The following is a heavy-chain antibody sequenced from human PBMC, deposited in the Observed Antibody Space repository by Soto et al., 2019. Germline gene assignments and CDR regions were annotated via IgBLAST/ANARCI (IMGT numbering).Heavy chain of an antibody. CDR2: IYYSGST. V-gene: IGHV4-31*03. CDR1: GGSISSGGYY. Sequence: QVQLQESGPGLVKPSQTLSLTCTVSGGSISSGGYYWSWIRQHPGKGLEWIGYIYYSGSTYYNPSLKSRVTISVDTSKTQFSLKLSSVTAADTAVYYCARELRAYYDILTGYPTTNWFDPWGQGTLVTVSS. D-gene: IGHD3-9*01. J-gene: IGHJ5*02. CDR3: ARELRAYYDILTGYPTTNWFDP.